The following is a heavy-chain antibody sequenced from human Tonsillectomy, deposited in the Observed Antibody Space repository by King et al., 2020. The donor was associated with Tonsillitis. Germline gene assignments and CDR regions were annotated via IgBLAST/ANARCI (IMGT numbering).Heavy chain of an antibody. D-gene: IGHD6-13*01. Sequence: VQLVESGGGVVQPGRSLRLSCEASGFTFSSYGMHWVRQAPGKGLEWVAVISFDGSNKYYADSVKGRFTISRDNSKNTLFLQMNSLRAEDTAVYYCAKGGSRSWDRYYGMDIWGQGTTVTVSS. J-gene: IGHJ6*02. V-gene: IGHV3-30*18. CDR1: GFTFSSYG. CDR2: ISFDGSNK. CDR3: AKGGSRSWDRYYGMDI.